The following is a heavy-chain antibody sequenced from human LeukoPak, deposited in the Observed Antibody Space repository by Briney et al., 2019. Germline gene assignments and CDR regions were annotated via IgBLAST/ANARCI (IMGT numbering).Heavy chain of an antibody. CDR1: GFTFDDYG. D-gene: IGHD2-15*01. V-gene: IGHV3-20*04. J-gene: IGHJ4*02. CDR3: ARGGGYCSGGSCPNYFDY. Sequence: PGGSLRLSRAASGFTFDDYGMSWVRQAPGKGLEWVSGINWNGGSTDYADSVKGRFTISRDNSKNTLYLQMNTLRAEDTAVYYCARGGGYCSGGSCPNYFDYWGQGTLVTVSS. CDR2: INWNGGST.